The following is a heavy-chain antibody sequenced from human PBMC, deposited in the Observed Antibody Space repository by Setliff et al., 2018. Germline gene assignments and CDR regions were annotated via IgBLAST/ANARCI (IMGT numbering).Heavy chain of an antibody. V-gene: IGHV4-4*07. CDR2: IYIGGSA. D-gene: IGHD6-19*01. CDR3: SSEQLLDPPCYYYMDV. Sequence: AETLSLTCTVSGGSISSYYWSWIRQPAGKGLEWIGHIYIGGSATYNPSLKSRVTMSIDTSKNQFSLKLNSVTAADMAVYYCSSEQLLDPPCYYYMDVWAKGTTVTVSS. CDR1: GGSISSYY. J-gene: IGHJ6*03.